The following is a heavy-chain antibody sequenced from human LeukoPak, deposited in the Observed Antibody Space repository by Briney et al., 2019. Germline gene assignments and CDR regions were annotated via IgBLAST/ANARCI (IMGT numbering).Heavy chain of an antibody. V-gene: IGHV3-7*01. D-gene: IGHD3-22*01. CDR1: GFRFGRDW. J-gene: IGHJ4*02. Sequence: GGSLRLSCVASGFRFGRDWISWVRQAPGKGLEWVANIKQDGSEKYYVDSVKGRFTISRDNAKNSLYLQMNSLRAEDTAVYYCAREGDYYDSSGYQLFFDYWGQGTLVTVSS. CDR3: AREGDYYDSSGYQLFFDY. CDR2: IKQDGSEK.